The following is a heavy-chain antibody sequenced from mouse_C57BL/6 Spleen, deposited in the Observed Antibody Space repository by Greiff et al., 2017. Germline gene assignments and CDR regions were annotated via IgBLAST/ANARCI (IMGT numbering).Heavy chain of an antibody. CDR3: ARKDSNYENYAMDY. D-gene: IGHD2-5*01. Sequence: QVQLKESGPGLVQPSQSLSITCTVSGFSLTSYGVHWVRQSPGKGLEWLGVIWSGGSTDYNAAFISRLSISNDNSKSQVFFKVNSLQADDTAIYYCARKDSNYENYAMDYWGQGTSVTVSS. CDR2: IWSGGST. CDR1: GFSLTSYG. J-gene: IGHJ4*01. V-gene: IGHV2-2*01.